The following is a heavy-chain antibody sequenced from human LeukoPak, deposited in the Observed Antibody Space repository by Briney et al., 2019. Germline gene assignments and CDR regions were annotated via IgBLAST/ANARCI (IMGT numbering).Heavy chain of an antibody. CDR1: GGSLNSFSHY. J-gene: IGHJ5*02. V-gene: IGHV4-39*06. Sequence: PSETPSLTCSVPGGSLNSFSHYWAWIRQPPGKGLEWIRCIFSSGSTCYNPSLQSRVTFSLDKSNNHFALKLTSLTAADTAVYYCARGLAHGGIANWFDPWGQGTLVTVSS. D-gene: IGHD2-21*01. CDR2: IFSSGST. CDR3: ARGLAHGGIANWFDP.